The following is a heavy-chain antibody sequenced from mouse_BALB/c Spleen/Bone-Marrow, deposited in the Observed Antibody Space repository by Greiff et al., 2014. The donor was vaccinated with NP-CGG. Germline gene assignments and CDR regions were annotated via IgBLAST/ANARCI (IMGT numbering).Heavy chain of an antibody. CDR2: INPSNGGT. D-gene: IGHD2-14*01. V-gene: IGHV1S81*02. Sequence: QVQLKHSGAELVKPGASVKLSCKASGYTFISYYMYWVKQRPGQGLEWIGEINPSNGGTNFNEKFKSKATLTVDKSSSTAYMQLSSLTSEDSAVYYCTRREYYRYDRAMDYWGQGTSVTVSS. J-gene: IGHJ4*01. CDR1: GYTFISYY. CDR3: TRREYYRYDRAMDY.